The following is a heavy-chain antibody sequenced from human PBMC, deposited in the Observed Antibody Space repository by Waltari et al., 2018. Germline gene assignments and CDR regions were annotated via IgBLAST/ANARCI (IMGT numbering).Heavy chain of an antibody. CDR2: IYPAGSE. V-gene: IGHV3-66*01. CDR1: GFTVSPTH. D-gene: IGHD5-18*01. Sequence: EVKLVESGGGLVHPGGSLRLSCAASGFTVSPTHMSWVRQAPGKGLEWVSIIYPAGSEYNADSVEGRLTISRDISNNMVHLQMNNLRLDDSATYYCATARDEKTAMVYFDNWGQGTLVSVSS. J-gene: IGHJ4*02. CDR3: ATARDEKTAMVYFDN.